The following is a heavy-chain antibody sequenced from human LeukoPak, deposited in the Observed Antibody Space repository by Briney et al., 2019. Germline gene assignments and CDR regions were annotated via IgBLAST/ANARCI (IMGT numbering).Heavy chain of an antibody. D-gene: IGHD5-24*01. CDR2: IYYSGTT. J-gene: IGHJ4*02. CDR1: GGSLSSTGYY. Sequence: SETPSLTCTVSGGSLSSTGYYWSWIRQPPGKGLEWIGTIYYSGTTYYNPSLKSRVTISVDTSKNQFSLKLSSVTAADTAVYYCARHVGYISRFDSWGQGTLVTVSS. CDR3: ARHVGYISRFDS. V-gene: IGHV4-39*01.